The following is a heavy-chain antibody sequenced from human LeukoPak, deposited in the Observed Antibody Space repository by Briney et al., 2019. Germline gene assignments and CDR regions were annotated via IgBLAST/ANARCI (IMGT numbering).Heavy chain of an antibody. Sequence: PGGSLRLSCTASGLTFSTSGFNWVRQAPGKGLEWVASIGPTGSDRYHADSIKGRFTISRDNANNFLYLQMNSLRAEGTAVYYCATETNGRHYDYWGQGTLFTVSS. CDR2: IGPTGSDR. J-gene: IGHJ4*02. D-gene: IGHD1-14*01. CDR1: GLTFSTSG. CDR3: ATETNGRHYDY. V-gene: IGHV3-21*06.